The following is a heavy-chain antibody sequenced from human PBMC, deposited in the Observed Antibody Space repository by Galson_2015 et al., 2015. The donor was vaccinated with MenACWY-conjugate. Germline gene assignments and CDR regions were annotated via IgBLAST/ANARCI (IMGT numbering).Heavy chain of an antibody. V-gene: IGHV5-51*01. CDR1: AYSFNNYW. CDR2: IYPGDSDT. CDR3: ARLRYGGYDWSESYFDY. D-gene: IGHD5-12*01. J-gene: IGHJ4*02. Sequence: QSGAEVKKPGESLKISCKGSAYSFNNYWIAWVRQMPGKGLERMGIIYPGDSDTRYSPSLQGPATISADKSISTAYLQWSSLKASDTAIYYCARLRYGGYDWSESYFDYWGQGTLVTVSS.